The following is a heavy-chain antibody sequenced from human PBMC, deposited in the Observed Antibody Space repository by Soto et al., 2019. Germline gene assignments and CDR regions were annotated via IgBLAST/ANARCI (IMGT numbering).Heavy chain of an antibody. CDR2: IIPIFGTA. D-gene: IGHD2-2*02. CDR1: GDTFSNYA. J-gene: IGHJ6*02. V-gene: IGHV1-69*13. Sequence: ASVKVSCKASGDTFSNYAVSWVRQAPGQGLEWMGGIIPIFGTANYAQKFQGRVTITADESTSTAYMELSSLRSEDTAVYYCARGSYCSSTSCYTPYYYGMDVWGQGTTVTVSS. CDR3: ARGSYCSSTSCYTPYYYGMDV.